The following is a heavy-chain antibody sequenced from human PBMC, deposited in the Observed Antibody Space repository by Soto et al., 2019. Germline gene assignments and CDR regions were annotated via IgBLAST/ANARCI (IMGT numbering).Heavy chain of an antibody. V-gene: IGHV4-61*01. CDR3: ARVSSSWGLVNYFDY. Sequence: QVQLQESGPGLVKPSETLSLTCTVSGGSVSSGSYYWSWIRQPPGKGLECFGYIYYSGSTNYNPSLKSRVTISVDTSKNQFSLKLSPVTAADTAVYYCARVSSSWGLVNYFDYWGQGTLVTVSS. CDR1: GGSVSSGSYY. D-gene: IGHD6-13*01. J-gene: IGHJ4*02. CDR2: IYYSGST.